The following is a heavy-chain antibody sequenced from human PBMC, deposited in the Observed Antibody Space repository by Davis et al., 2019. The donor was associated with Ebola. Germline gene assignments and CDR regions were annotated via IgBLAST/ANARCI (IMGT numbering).Heavy chain of an antibody. V-gene: IGHV1-69*13. J-gene: IGHJ4*02. D-gene: IGHD3-3*01. CDR2: IIPIFGTA. CDR3: ARAKMGVVMRFDY. Sequence: SVKVSCKASGGTFSSYAISWVRQAPGQGLEWMGGIIPIFGTANYAQKFQGRVTITADESTSTAYMELSSLRSEDTAVYYCARAKMGVVMRFDYWGQGTLVTVSS. CDR1: GGTFSSYA.